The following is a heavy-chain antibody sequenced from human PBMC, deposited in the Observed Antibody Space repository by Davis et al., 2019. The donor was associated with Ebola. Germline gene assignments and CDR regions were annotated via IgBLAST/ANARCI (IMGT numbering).Heavy chain of an antibody. J-gene: IGHJ6*02. D-gene: IGHD3-3*01. CDR2: IYHSGST. CDR1: GGSISSSNW. V-gene: IGHV4-4*02. Sequence: SETLSLTCAVSGGSISSSNWWSWVRQPPGKGLEWIGEIYHSGSTNYNPSLKSRVTISVDTSKNQFSLKLSSVTAADTAVYYCARVRLRFLEWLLYYYYGMDVWGQGTTVTVSS. CDR3: ARVRLRFLEWLLYYYYGMDV.